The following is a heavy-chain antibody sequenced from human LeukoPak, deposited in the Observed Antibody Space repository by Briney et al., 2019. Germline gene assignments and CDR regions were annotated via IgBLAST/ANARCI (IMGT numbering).Heavy chain of an antibody. J-gene: IGHJ4*02. V-gene: IGHV4-59*12. Sequence: KPSETLSLTCTVSGGSISSYYWSWIRQPPGKGLEWIGYIYYSGSTNYNPSLKSRVTMSVDTSKNQFSLKLSSVTAADTAVYYCARRLSYYYGSGSRLDYWGQGTLVTVSS. CDR3: ARRLSYYYGSGSRLDY. D-gene: IGHD3-10*01. CDR2: IYYSGST. CDR1: GGSISSYY.